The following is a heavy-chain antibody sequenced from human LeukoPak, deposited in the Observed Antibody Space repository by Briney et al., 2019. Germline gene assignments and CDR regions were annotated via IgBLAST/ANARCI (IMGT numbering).Heavy chain of an antibody. J-gene: IGHJ4*02. Sequence: PGRSLRLSRVVSGLILENYGMHWVRQAPAKGLEWVAVIWYDGSNKYYADSVKGRFTVSRDNSKSTLYLQMISLRAGDTAVYYCARSRGWFGEFLLPDYWGQGPWSPSPQ. V-gene: IGHV3-33*01. CDR3: ARSRGWFGEFLLPDY. D-gene: IGHD3-10*01. CDR2: IWYDGSNK. CDR1: GLILENYG.